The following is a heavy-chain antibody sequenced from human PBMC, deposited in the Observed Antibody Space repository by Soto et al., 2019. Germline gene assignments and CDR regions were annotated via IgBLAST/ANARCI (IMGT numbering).Heavy chain of an antibody. Sequence: QVQLQESGPGLVKPSQTLSLTCTVSGGSISSGGYYWSWIRQHPGKGLEWIGYIYYSGSTYYNPSPHSRVTISVDTSKNQFSLKLSSVTAAGTAVYYCARGGRRSPGMDVWGQGTTVTVSS. CDR3: ARGGRRSPGMDV. J-gene: IGHJ6*02. V-gene: IGHV4-31*03. CDR2: IYYSGST. CDR1: GGSISSGGYY.